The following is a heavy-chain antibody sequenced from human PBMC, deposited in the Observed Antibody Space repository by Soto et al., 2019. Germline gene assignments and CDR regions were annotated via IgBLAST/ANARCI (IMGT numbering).Heavy chain of an antibody. CDR2: VSGHTVDT. CDR1: GYSLSIFG. CDR3: SRGQYLTAGTAGDY. Sequence: GASVKVSCKASGYSLSIFGFSWVRQAPGEGLEWIGWVSGHTVDTRSAQKFQGRVTLTADTSTNPAFMELRSLRSDDTAVYYCSRGQYLTAGTAGDYWGQGTLVTVSS. J-gene: IGHJ4*02. D-gene: IGHD1-20*01. V-gene: IGHV1-18*04.